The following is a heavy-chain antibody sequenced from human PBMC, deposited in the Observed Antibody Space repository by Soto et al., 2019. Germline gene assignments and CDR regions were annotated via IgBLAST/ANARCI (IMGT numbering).Heavy chain of an antibody. CDR1: GGSISSGGYS. Sequence: QLQLQESGSGLVKPSQTLSLTCAVSGGSISSGGYSWSWIRQPPGKGLELIGDIYHSGSTYYNPSLKSRVTISVDRSKNQFSLKLSSVTAADTTVYYCARVADIVVVPAAIGGYYFDYWGQGTLVTVSS. V-gene: IGHV4-30-2*01. J-gene: IGHJ4*02. D-gene: IGHD2-2*01. CDR2: IYHSGST. CDR3: ARVADIVVVPAAIGGYYFDY.